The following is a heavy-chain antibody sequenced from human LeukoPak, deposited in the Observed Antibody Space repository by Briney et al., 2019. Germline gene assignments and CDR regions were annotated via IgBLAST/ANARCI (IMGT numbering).Heavy chain of an antibody. CDR1: GYSFTSYW. J-gene: IGHJ6*03. V-gene: IGHV5-51*01. CDR2: IYPGDYDT. Sequence: VESLKIHCKGSGYSFTSYWFVWVRQMPGKGVEWVGIIYPGDYDTRYSPPFQGPVDTATDKSIRTLNLQCTSHKASDNARYYCARHGSASSTSSYYMDVWGKGTTVTVSS. CDR3: ARHGSASSTSSYYMDV. D-gene: IGHD2-2*01.